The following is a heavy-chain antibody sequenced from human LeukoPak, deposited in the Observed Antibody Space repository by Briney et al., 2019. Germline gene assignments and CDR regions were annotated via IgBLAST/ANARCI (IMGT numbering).Heavy chain of an antibody. D-gene: IGHD6-19*01. Sequence: SETLSLTCTVSGGSISSYYWSWIRQPPGKGLEWIGYIYYSGSTNYNPPLKSRVTISVDTSKNQFSLKLSSVTAAGTAVYYCARAGQWLVPGAGYYYYGMDVWGQGTTVTVSS. V-gene: IGHV4-59*01. CDR1: GGSISSYY. CDR2: IYYSGST. J-gene: IGHJ6*02. CDR3: ARAGQWLVPGAGYYYYGMDV.